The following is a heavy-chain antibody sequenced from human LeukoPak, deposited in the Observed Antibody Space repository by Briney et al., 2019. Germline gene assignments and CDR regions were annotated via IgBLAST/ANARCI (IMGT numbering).Heavy chain of an antibody. Sequence: ASVKVSCKASGYTFTNYGISWVRQAPGQGLEWMGWISANNGNTNYAQKVQDRVTMTRDTSTSTAYMELRSLKSDDTAVYYCASEPPMIVPWGQGTLVTVSS. CDR3: ASEPPMIVP. CDR2: ISANNGNT. V-gene: IGHV1-18*01. CDR1: GYTFTNYG. D-gene: IGHD3-22*01. J-gene: IGHJ5*02.